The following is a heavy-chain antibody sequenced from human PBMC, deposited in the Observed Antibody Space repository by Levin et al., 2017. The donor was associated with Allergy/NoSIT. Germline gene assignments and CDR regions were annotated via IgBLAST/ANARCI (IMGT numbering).Heavy chain of an antibody. V-gene: IGHV4-4*07. D-gene: IGHD3-22*01. J-gene: IGHJ4*02. CDR1: GASIRSYY. CDR2: IYTSGNT. Sequence: SQTLSLPCTVSGASIRSYYWSWIRQPAGKGLEWIGRIYTSGNTIYNPSLTSRVTMSVDTSKNQFSLKLSSVTAADTAVYFCARHYYDSSGYLDYWGQGTLVTVSS. CDR3: ARHYYDSSGYLDY.